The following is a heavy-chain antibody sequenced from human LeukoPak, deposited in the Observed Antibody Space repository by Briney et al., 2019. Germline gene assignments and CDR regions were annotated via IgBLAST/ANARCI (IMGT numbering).Heavy chain of an antibody. J-gene: IGHJ4*02. CDR2: INQDGSET. CDR3: ARDHIYGDDFDY. D-gene: IGHD2/OR15-2a*01. Sequence: GGSLRLSCAASGFTLSSYWMSWVRQAPGRGLEWVANINQDGSETYYVDSVKGRFTISRDNAKNSLYLQMNSLRAEDTAVYYCARDHIYGDDFDYWGQGTLVTVSS. CDR1: GFTLSSYW. V-gene: IGHV3-7*03.